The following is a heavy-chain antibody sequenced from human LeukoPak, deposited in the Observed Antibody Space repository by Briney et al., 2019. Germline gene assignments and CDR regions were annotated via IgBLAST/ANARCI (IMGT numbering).Heavy chain of an antibody. CDR3: AKDEDIVVVPAAYFDY. J-gene: IGHJ4*02. CDR2: ISGSGGST. D-gene: IGHD2-2*01. CDR1: GFTFSSYA. Sequence: GGSLRLSCAASGFTFSSYAMSWVRQAPGKGLGWVSAISGSGGSTYYADSVKGRFTISRDNSKNTLYLQMNSLRAEDTAVYYCAKDEDIVVVPAAYFDYWGQGTLVTVSS. V-gene: IGHV3-23*01.